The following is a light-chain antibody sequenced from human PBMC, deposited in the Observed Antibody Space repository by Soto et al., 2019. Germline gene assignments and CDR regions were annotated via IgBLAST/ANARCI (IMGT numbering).Light chain of an antibody. V-gene: IGKV1-5*03. CDR3: LQLNSYPRT. CDR1: QTISSC. Sequence: DIQITQSPSTVSGSVGDRVTITCRASQTISSCLAWYQQKPGEAPKLLIYKASTLKSGVPSRFSGSGSGTEFTLTISSLQPDDFATYYCLQLNSYPRTFGQGTKVDIK. J-gene: IGKJ1*01. CDR2: KAS.